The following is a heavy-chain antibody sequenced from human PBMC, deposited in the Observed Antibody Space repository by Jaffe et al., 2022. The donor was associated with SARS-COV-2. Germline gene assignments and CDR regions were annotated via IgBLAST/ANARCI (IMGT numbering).Heavy chain of an antibody. CDR1: GYTFTSHG. J-gene: IGHJ5*02. CDR2: ISVNNGNT. CDR3: ATVVDGAHWLDP. D-gene: IGHD2-21*01. V-gene: IGHV1-18*01. Sequence: QVQLVQSGAEVKKPGASVKVSCKASGYTFTSHGISWVRQAPGQGLEWMGWISVNNGNTNYAQKLQGRVTMTTDTSTNTGYMELRSLRSDDTAVYYCATVVDGAHWLDPWGQGTLVTVSS.